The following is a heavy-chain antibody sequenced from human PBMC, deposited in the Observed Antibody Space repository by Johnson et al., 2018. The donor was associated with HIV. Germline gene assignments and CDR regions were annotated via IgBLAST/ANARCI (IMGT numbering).Heavy chain of an antibody. D-gene: IGHD2-15*01. CDR1: GFTFNTYW. Sequence: EKLVESGGGLVQPGGSLRLSCAVSGFTFNTYWMHWVRQAPGKGLVWVARINTAGGSTSYVDSVKGRFTVSRDNAKNTLYLQMNSLRAEDTAVFYCAKDAYCSGGRCYGFGAFDIWGQGTMVTVSS. CDR3: AKDAYCSGGRCYGFGAFDI. V-gene: IGHV3-74*01. CDR2: INTAGGST. J-gene: IGHJ3*02.